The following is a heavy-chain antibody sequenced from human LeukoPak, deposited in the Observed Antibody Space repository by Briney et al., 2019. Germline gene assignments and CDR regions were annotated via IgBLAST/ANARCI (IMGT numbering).Heavy chain of an antibody. CDR3: ARAPTFSGWFDY. V-gene: IGHV3-21*01. CDR2: ISSSSSYI. Sequence: PGGSLRLSCAASEFTFSNYKMNWVRQAPGKGLEWVSSISSSSSYIYYADSVKGRFTISRDNAKNSLYLQMNSLRVEDTAVYYCARAPTFSGWFDYWGQGTLVTVSS. D-gene: IGHD6-19*01. CDR1: EFTFSNYK. J-gene: IGHJ4*02.